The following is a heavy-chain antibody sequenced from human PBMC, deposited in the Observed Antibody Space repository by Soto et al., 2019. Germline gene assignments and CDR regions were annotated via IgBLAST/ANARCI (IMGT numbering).Heavy chain of an antibody. J-gene: IGHJ6*02. D-gene: IGHD3-9*01. CDR1: GYSFTSYG. Sequence: ASVRGSCKASGYSFTSYGISWVRQAPGQGIERMGWISAYNGNTNEAQKLQGRVTMTRDTSTSTAYMERRSLRSDDTAVYYCEPVPSYDIFTSSLYYYDMDVCGQRTTVTASS. CDR3: EPVPSYDIFTSSLYYYDMDV. V-gene: IGHV1-18*01. CDR2: ISAYNGNT.